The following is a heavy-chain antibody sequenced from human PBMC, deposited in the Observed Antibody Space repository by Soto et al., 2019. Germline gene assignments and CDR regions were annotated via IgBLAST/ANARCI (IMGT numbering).Heavy chain of an antibody. J-gene: IGHJ4*02. CDR2: LGGSGGGT. Sequence: GGSRRLSCAASGFTFSNYATSWVRQAPGKGLEWVSGLGGSGGGTYYVDSVKGRFTISRDNSKNTVYLQMNSLRAEDTAFYYCARLRSGYFTGFAFWGLGTLVTVSS. D-gene: IGHD3-3*01. CDR1: GFTFSNYA. V-gene: IGHV3-23*01. CDR3: ARLRSGYFTGFAF.